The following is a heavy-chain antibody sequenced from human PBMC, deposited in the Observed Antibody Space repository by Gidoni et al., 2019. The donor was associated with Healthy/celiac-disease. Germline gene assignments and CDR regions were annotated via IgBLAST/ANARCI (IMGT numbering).Heavy chain of an antibody. V-gene: IGHV1-69*01. CDR3: ARGDRSSSSWYVEDYFDY. D-gene: IGHD6-13*01. CDR2: IIAIFGTS. Sequence: QLQLVQSGAEVKKPRSSVKVSCKSSGATFSSYAITWLRQAPGQGLEWMGGIIAIFGTSNYEQKFQGRVTITADESTSTADMEVSRLRIEDTAVYYCARGDRSSSSWYVEDYFDYWGQGTLVTVSS. J-gene: IGHJ4*02. CDR1: GATFSSYA.